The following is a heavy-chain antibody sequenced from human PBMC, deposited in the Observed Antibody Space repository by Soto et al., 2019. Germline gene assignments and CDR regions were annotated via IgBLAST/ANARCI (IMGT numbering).Heavy chain of an antibody. D-gene: IGHD2-8*01. J-gene: IGHJ6*02. V-gene: IGHV3-30-3*01. Sequence: GGSLRLSCAASGFTFSSYAMHWVRQAPGKGLEWVAVISYDGSNKYYADSVKGRFTISRDNSKNTLYLQMNSLRAEDTAVYYCARDSHGYCTNGVCFRYYYGMDVWGQGTTVTV. CDR1: GFTFSSYA. CDR3: ARDSHGYCTNGVCFRYYYGMDV. CDR2: ISYDGSNK.